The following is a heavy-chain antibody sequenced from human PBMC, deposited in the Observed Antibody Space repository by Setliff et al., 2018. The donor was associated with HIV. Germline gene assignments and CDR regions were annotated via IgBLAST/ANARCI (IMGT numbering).Heavy chain of an antibody. D-gene: IGHD3-22*01. J-gene: IGHJ4*02. V-gene: IGHV4-61*02. CDR3: ARDRLDGHDTSGYYYAY. Sequence: SETMSLTCTGSGDSISSGIYYWSWIRQPAGKGLEWIGRVNSRGYTEYNPSLKSRVTISVDTSKNQFSLKLSSVTAADTAVYYCARDRLDGHDTSGYYYAYWGQGTLVTVSS. CDR2: VNSRGYT. CDR1: GDSISSGIYY.